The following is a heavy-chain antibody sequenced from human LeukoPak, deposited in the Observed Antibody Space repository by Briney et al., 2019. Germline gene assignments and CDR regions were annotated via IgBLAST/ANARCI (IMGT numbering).Heavy chain of an antibody. CDR1: GGSISSGSYY. J-gene: IGHJ4*02. CDR3: ARGQVAVAGRGVDY. V-gene: IGHV4-61*10. CDR2: IYYSGST. Sequence: SETLSLTCTVSGGSISSGSYYWSWIRQPAGKGLEWIGHIYYSGSTNYNPSLKSRVTISVDTSKKQFSLKLTSVTAADTAVYYCARGQVAVAGRGVDYWGQGTLVTVSS. D-gene: IGHD6-19*01.